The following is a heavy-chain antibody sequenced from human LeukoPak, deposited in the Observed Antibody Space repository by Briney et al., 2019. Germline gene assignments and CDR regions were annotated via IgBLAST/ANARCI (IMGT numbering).Heavy chain of an antibody. D-gene: IGHD3-3*01. CDR3: ARWRYYDFWSGYYETIPHYYYGMDV. Sequence: SETLSLTCAVYGGSFSGYYWSWIRKPPGKGLEWIGEINHSGSTNYNPSLKSRVTISVDTSKNQFSLKLSSVTAADTAVYYCARWRYYDFWSGYYETIPHYYYGMDVWGQGTTVTVSS. J-gene: IGHJ6*02. CDR2: INHSGST. CDR1: GGSFSGYY. V-gene: IGHV4-34*01.